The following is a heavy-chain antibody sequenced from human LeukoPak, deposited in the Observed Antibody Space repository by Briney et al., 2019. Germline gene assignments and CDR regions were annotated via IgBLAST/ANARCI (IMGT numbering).Heavy chain of an antibody. Sequence: PGGSLRLSCAASGFTFSTYNMNWVSQAPGKGLEWVSYISSSSTTMDYADSVRGRFTISRDNAKNSLYLQMNSLRAEDTAVYYCASQVTTVTTFVYWGQGILVTVSS. V-gene: IGHV3-48*01. CDR1: GFTFSTYN. CDR3: ASQVTTVTTFVY. D-gene: IGHD4-17*01. CDR2: ISSSSTTM. J-gene: IGHJ4*02.